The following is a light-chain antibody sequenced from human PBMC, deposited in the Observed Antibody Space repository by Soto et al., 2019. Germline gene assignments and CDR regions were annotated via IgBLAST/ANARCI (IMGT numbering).Light chain of an antibody. CDR3: QQYGSSPRT. CDR2: GAS. CDR1: QSVSSSY. V-gene: IGKV3-20*01. Sequence: EIVLTQSPGTLSLSPGERATLSCRASQSVSSSYLAWYQQKPGQAPRLVIYGASSRATGIPDRFSGSGSGTDFTLTMSTLEPEDFAGYYCQQYGSSPRTFGQGTKVEIK. J-gene: IGKJ1*01.